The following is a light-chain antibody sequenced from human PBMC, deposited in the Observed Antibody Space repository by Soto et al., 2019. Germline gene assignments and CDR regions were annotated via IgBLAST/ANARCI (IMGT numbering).Light chain of an antibody. CDR3: QQAYTTTLP. CDR2: AAS. CDR1: QNIDTY. J-gene: IGKJ4*01. Sequence: DIQVTQSPSSLSASVGDRVTITCRASQNIDTYLNWYQQKPGKAPKVVIYAASRLQSGVPSRFSGSGSGTDFTLTINNLQPEDFETYYCQQAYTTTLPFGGSNKLEIK. V-gene: IGKV1-39*01.